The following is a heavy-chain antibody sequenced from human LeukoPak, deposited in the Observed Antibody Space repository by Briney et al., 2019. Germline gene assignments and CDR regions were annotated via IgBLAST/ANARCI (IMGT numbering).Heavy chain of an antibody. V-gene: IGHV3-48*03. Sequence: PGGSLRLSCAASGFTFDDYGMNWVRQAPGKGLEWVSYISSSGSTIYYADSVKGRFTISRDNAKNSLYLQMNSLRAEDTAVYYCASMADYDSSGYYYGRDYWGQGTLVTVSS. D-gene: IGHD3-22*01. CDR3: ASMADYDSSGYYYGRDY. J-gene: IGHJ4*02. CDR1: GFTFDDYG. CDR2: ISSSGSTI.